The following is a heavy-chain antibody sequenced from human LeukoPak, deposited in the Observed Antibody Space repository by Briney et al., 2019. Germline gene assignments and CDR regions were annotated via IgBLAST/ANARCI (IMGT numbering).Heavy chain of an antibody. D-gene: IGHD5-18*01. CDR3: ARSYSYGLSFDY. CDR1: GYSISSGYY. J-gene: IGHJ4*02. V-gene: IGHV4-38-2*01. CDR2: IYHSGST. Sequence: EPSETLSLTCAVSGYSISSGYYCGWIRQSPGKGLEWIGSIYHSGSTYYNPSLKSRVTISVDTSKNQFSLKLSSVTAADTAVYYCARSYSYGLSFDYWGQGTLVTVSS.